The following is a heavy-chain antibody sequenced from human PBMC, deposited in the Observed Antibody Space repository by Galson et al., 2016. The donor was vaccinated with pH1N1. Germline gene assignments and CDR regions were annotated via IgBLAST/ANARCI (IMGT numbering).Heavy chain of an antibody. CDR1: GTNFNSYD. CDR3: AKVESSPVGL. CDR2: IRYNGRDM. D-gene: IGHD2-2*01. J-gene: IGHJ1*01. Sequence: SLRLSCAASGTNFNSYDIHWVRQAPGKGLEWVAFIRYNGRDMFYADSVKGRFRVSRDNSKNTLYLQMNSLRTEDTAIYYCAKVESSPVGLWGRGTLVAVSS. V-gene: IGHV3-30*02.